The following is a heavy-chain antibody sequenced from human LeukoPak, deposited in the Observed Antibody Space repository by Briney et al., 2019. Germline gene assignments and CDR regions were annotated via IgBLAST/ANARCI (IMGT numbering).Heavy chain of an antibody. D-gene: IGHD2-2*01. V-gene: IGHV4-59*08. CDR2: IYCSGST. CDR3: ARAGDIVVVPAAMMAELDWYFDL. J-gene: IGHJ2*01. Sequence: SETLSLTCTVSGGSISSYYWSWIRQPPGKGLEWIGYIYCSGSTNYNPSLKSRVTISVDTSKNQFSLKLSSVTAADTAVYYCARAGDIVVVPAAMMAELDWYFDLWGRGTLVTVSS. CDR1: GGSISSYY.